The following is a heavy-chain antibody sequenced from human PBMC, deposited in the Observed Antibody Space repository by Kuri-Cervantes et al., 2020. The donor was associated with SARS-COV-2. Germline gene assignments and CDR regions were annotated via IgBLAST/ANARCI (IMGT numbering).Heavy chain of an antibody. J-gene: IGHJ6*02. V-gene: IGHV4-59*05. CDR3: ARALRILYYGMDV. CDR2: IYYSGST. CDR1: GVSISSDY. Sequence: SETLSLTCTVSGVSISSDYWSWIRQPAGKGLEWIGSIYYSGSTYYNPSLKSRVTISVDTSKNQFSLKLSSVTAADTAVYYCARALRILYYGMDVWGQGTTVTVSS.